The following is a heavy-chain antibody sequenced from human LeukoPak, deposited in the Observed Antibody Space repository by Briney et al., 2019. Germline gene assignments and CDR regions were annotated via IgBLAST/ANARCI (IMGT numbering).Heavy chain of an antibody. CDR3: ARGRRSGSYYAY. V-gene: IGHV4-34*01. CDR1: GGSFSGYY. D-gene: IGHD1-26*01. Sequence: SETLSLTCAVYGGSFSGYYWSWIRQPPGKGLEWIGEINHSGSTNYNPSLKSRVTISVDTSKNQFSLKLSSATAADTAVYYCARGRRSGSYYAYWGQGTLVTVSS. J-gene: IGHJ4*02. CDR2: INHSGST.